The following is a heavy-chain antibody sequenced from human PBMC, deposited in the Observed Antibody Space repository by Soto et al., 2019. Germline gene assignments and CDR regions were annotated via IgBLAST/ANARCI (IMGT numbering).Heavy chain of an antibody. Sequence: HPGGSLRLSCVASGFTFSGYGMHWVRQAPGKGLEWLAVISHDGSDKYYADSVRGRFTISRDNSENTLYPQMNSLRPEDTAVYYCAKEDVWFAKDYWGQGTLVTVSS. CDR1: GFTFSGYG. V-gene: IGHV3-30*18. J-gene: IGHJ4*02. D-gene: IGHD3-10*01. CDR3: AKEDVWFAKDY. CDR2: ISHDGSDK.